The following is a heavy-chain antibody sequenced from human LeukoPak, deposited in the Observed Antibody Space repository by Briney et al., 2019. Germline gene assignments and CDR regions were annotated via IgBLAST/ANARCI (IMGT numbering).Heavy chain of an antibody. CDR2: ISGSGGST. D-gene: IGHD3-3*01. Sequence: GGSLRLSCAASGFTFSSYAMSWVRQAPGKGLEWVSAISGSGGSTYYADSVKGRFTISRDNSKNTLYLQMDDLRAEDSAVYYCATHILFWSGLFDSWGQGALVSVSS. CDR1: GFTFSSYA. CDR3: ATHILFWSGLFDS. V-gene: IGHV3-23*01. J-gene: IGHJ4*02.